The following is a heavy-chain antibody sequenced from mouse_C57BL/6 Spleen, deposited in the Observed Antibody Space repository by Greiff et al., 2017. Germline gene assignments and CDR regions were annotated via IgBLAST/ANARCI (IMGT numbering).Heavy chain of an antibody. CDR3: ARLIYYGNSLYFDY. Sequence: EVQLVESGPGLVKPSQSLSLTCSVTGYSITSGYYWNWIRQFPGNKLEWMGYISYDGSNNYNPSLKNRISITRDTSKNQFFLKLNSVTTEDTATYYCARLIYYGNSLYFDYWGQGTTLTVSS. CDR2: ISYDGSN. D-gene: IGHD2-1*01. J-gene: IGHJ2*01. CDR1: GYSITSGYY. V-gene: IGHV3-6*01.